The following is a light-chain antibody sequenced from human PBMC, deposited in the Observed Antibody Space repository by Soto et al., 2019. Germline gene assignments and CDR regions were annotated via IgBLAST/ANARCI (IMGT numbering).Light chain of an antibody. J-gene: IGKJ1*01. V-gene: IGKV4-1*01. Sequence: DIVTTQSPDSLAVSLGERATINCKSSQSVLYSSNNKNYLAWYQQRPGQPPNLLIYWASTRESGVPDRFSGSGSGTDFTLTISSLQAEDVAIYYCQQYFSFPWTFGQGTKVEIK. CDR2: WAS. CDR3: QQYFSFPWT. CDR1: QSVLYSSNNKNY.